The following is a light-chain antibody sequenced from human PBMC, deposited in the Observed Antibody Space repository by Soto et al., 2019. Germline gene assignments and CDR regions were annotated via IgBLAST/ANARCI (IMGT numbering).Light chain of an antibody. V-gene: IGKV1-5*03. CDR2: KTS. J-gene: IGKJ1*01. CDR3: QHQNNYSWT. CDR1: QSISIW. Sequence: DIHMTQSPSTLSASVGDRVTITCRASQSISIWLAWYQQKPGKAPNLLIYKTSSLETGVPSRFSRRGSGTEFTLTISSPQPDDFPPYYCQHQNNYSWTFGQGTKVEVK.